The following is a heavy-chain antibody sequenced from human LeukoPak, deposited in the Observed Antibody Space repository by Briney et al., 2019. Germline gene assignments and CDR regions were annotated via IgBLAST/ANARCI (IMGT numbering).Heavy chain of an antibody. CDR3: AGAAMYGDFDI. D-gene: IGHD2-8*01. CDR2: INHSGST. Sequence: PSETLSLTCAVYGGSFSGYYWSWIRQPPGKGLEWIGEINHSGSTNYNPSLKSRVTISVDTSKNQFSLKLSSVTAADTAVYYCAGAAMYGDFDIWGQGTMVTVSS. J-gene: IGHJ3*02. V-gene: IGHV4-34*01. CDR1: GGSFSGYY.